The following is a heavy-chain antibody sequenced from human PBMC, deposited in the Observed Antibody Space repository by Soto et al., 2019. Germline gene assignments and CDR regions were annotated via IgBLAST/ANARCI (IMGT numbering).Heavy chain of an antibody. CDR1: GFTFSSYA. D-gene: IGHD5-18*01. J-gene: IGHJ4*02. CDR2: ISSNGGST. CDR3: VKEFVDTAMAVGLYYFDY. Sequence: GGSLRLSCSASGFTFSSYAMHWVRQAPGKGLEYVSAISSNGGSTYYADSVKGRFTISRDNSKNTLYLQMSSLRAEDTAVYYCVKEFVDTAMAVGLYYFDYWGQGTLVTVSS. V-gene: IGHV3-64D*06.